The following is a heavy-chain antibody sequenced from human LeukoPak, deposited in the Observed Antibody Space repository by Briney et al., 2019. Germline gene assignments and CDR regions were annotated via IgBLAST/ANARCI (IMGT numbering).Heavy chain of an antibody. J-gene: IGHJ4*02. Sequence: GSLRLSCAASGFTFSSYSMNWVRQAPGKGLEWIGSIYKAGNTNYSPSLRSRVFISVDTSNNQFSLSLSSVTAADTAVYFCTRHQTNNYGPGTPFDFWGQGTLVSVSS. V-gene: IGHV4-39*01. CDR1: GFTFSSYSMN. D-gene: IGHD3-10*01. CDR3: TRHQTNNYGPGTPFDF. CDR2: IYKAGNT.